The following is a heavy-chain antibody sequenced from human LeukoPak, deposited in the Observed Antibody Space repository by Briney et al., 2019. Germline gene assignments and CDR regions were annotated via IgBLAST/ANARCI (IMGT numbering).Heavy chain of an antibody. Sequence: VASVKVSCKASGFTFIDYYMHWVRQAPGQGLEWMGRINPRSGGTNYAQKFQDRVTMTRDTSISTAYMELSRLKFDDTAVFYCARGSISSGGWFDPWGQGTLVTVSS. V-gene: IGHV1-2*06. D-gene: IGHD6-6*01. J-gene: IGHJ5*02. CDR1: GFTFIDYY. CDR3: ARGSISSGGWFDP. CDR2: INPRSGGT.